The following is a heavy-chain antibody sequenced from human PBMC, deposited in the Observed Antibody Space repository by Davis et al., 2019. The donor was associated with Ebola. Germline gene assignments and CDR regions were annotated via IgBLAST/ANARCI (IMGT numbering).Heavy chain of an antibody. Sequence: GESLKISCRGSGYSFSDSWIAWVRQMPGKGLEWMGIIFPRDSDTRYSPSFRGQVTISADKSMKTAFLHWSSLKASDTAMYYCASLRRTITGMDDAFDIWGQGTMVTVSS. J-gene: IGHJ3*02. V-gene: IGHV5-51*01. CDR2: IFPRDSDT. CDR3: ASLRRTITGMDDAFDI. D-gene: IGHD2-8*02. CDR1: GYSFSDSW.